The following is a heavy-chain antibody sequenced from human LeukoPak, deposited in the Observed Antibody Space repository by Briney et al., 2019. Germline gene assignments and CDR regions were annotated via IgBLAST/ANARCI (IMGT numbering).Heavy chain of an antibody. D-gene: IGHD3-10*01. V-gene: IGHV3-23*01. Sequence: GGSLRLACAASGFTLSSYGMSWVRQAPGKGLEWVSAIIGSGGSTYYADSVKGRFTIPRDNSNNTLYLQMNSLRAEDTAVYYCAKDPYCYGSGSPENWGQGTLVTVSS. CDR2: IIGSGGST. CDR1: GFTLSSYG. J-gene: IGHJ4*02. CDR3: AKDPYCYGSGSPEN.